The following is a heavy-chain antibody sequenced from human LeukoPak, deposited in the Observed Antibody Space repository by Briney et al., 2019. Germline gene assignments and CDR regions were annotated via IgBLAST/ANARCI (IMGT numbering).Heavy chain of an antibody. D-gene: IGHD3-22*01. V-gene: IGHV1-69*17. J-gene: IGHJ3*02. CDR3: AAHYYDSSGYYLGAFEI. CDR2: IIPNFGIT. CDR1: GFTFSNYA. Sequence: GGSLRLSCAASGFTFSNYATSWVRQAPGQGLEWMGGIIPNFGITNYAQKFQGRVTITADKSTSTAYMELSSLRSEDTAVYYCAAHYYDSSGYYLGAFEIWGQGTMVTVSS.